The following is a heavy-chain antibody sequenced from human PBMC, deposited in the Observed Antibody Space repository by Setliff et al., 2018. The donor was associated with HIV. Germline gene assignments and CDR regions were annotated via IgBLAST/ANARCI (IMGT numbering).Heavy chain of an antibody. J-gene: IGHJ4*02. Sequence: GASVKVSCKASGYTFTSYAIHWVRQAPGQSLEWMGWINAGYGNTKYSQKFQGRVTITRDASASTAYMELSSLRSEDTAVYYCAAKKSGDYPFNWGQGTLVTVSS. CDR3: AAKKSGDYPFN. CDR1: GYTFTSYA. V-gene: IGHV1-3*01. CDR2: INAGYGNT. D-gene: IGHD4-17*01.